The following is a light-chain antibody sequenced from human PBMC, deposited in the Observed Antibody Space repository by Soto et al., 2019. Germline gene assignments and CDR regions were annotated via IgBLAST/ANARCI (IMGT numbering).Light chain of an antibody. Sequence: DIVMTQSPDSLAVSLGERATINCKSSQSVLHSSNNKNYLAWYQQKPGQPPRLLIYWASTRESGVPDRFSGSGFATDFTPTLSRLPAEDGAGLYLHQFYWVPQTFCQGTNLDIK. CDR3: HQFYWVPQT. CDR1: QSVLHSSNNKNY. V-gene: IGKV4-1*01. J-gene: IGKJ2*01. CDR2: WAS.